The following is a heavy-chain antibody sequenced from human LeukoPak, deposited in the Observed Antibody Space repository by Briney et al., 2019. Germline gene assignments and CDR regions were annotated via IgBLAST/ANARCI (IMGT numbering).Heavy chain of an antibody. J-gene: IGHJ4*02. Sequence: ASVKVSCKXSGYTFTSYYMHWVRQAPGQGLERMGIINPSGGSTSYAQKLQGRVTMTTDTSTSTAYMELRSLRSDDTAVYYCARARALSSYGEVDYWGQGTLVTVSS. D-gene: IGHD4-17*01. CDR2: INPSGGST. CDR1: GYTFTSYY. V-gene: IGHV1-46*01. CDR3: ARARALSSYGEVDY.